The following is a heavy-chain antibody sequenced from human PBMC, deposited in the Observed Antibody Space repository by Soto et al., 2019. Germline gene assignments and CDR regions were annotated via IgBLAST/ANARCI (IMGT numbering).Heavy chain of an antibody. J-gene: IGHJ1*01. CDR3: ARDYLWFGELETPPEYFQH. V-gene: IGHV3-11*01. CDR1: GFTFSDYY. Sequence: GGSLRLSCAASGFTFSDYYMSWIRQAPGKGLEWVSYISSSGSTIYYADSVKGRFTISRDNAKNSLYLQMNSLRAEDTAVYYCARDYLWFGELETPPEYFQHWGQGTLVTVSS. D-gene: IGHD3-10*01. CDR2: ISSSGSTI.